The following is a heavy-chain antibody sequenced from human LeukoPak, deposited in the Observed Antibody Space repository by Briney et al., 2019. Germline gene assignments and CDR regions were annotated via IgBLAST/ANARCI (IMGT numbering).Heavy chain of an antibody. D-gene: IGHD1-26*01. Sequence: GGSLRLSCAASGFSFSSYWMSCVRQAPGKGLEWVANIKQDGSEKYYVDSVKGRFTISRDNANNSLYLEMNSLRVEDTAVYYCARDHIVGATNFDDWGQGTLVTVSS. V-gene: IGHV3-7*04. CDR1: GFSFSSYW. J-gene: IGHJ4*02. CDR2: IKQDGSEK. CDR3: ARDHIVGATNFDD.